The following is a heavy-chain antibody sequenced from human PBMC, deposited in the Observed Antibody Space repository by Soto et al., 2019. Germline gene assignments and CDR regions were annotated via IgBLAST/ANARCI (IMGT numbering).Heavy chain of an antibody. V-gene: IGHV3-30-3*01. CDR2: ISYDGSNK. D-gene: IGHD3-10*01. Sequence: AGGSLRLSCAASGFTFSSYAMHWVRQAPGKGLEWVAVISYDGSNKYYADSVKGRFTISRDNSKNTLYLQMNSLRAEDTAVYYCARELTMVRGVLYYYYYYGMDVWGQGTTVTVSS. J-gene: IGHJ6*02. CDR3: ARELTMVRGVLYYYYYYGMDV. CDR1: GFTFSSYA.